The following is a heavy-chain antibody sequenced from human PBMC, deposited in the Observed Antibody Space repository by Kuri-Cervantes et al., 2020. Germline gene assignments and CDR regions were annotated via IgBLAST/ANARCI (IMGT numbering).Heavy chain of an antibody. V-gene: IGHV3-21*01. CDR1: GFTFSSYS. J-gene: IGHJ4*02. D-gene: IGHD3-16*01. CDR3: ARAGSDGFGFDY. CDR2: ISSSSSYI. Sequence: GGSLRLSCAASGFTFSSYSMNWVRQAPGKGLEWVSSISSSSSYIYYADSVKGRFTISRDNSKNTLYLQMNSLRAEDTAVYYCARAGSDGFGFDYWGQGTLVTVFS.